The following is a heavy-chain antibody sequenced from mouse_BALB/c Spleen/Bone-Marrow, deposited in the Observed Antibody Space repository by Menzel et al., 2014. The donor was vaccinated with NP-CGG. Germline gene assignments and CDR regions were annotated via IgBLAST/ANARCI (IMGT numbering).Heavy chain of an antibody. CDR2: MNLANGNT. CDR3: ATMITDWYFDV. J-gene: IGHJ1*01. CDR1: ASNFKAPI. D-gene: IGHD2-4*01. Sequence: EVQLQQSGPGLVNPGASVKLSSPAPASNFKAPISPWGKQRLNQGLKGFGRMNLANGNTKYDPKFQDKATITADTSSNTAYLQLSSLTSEDTAVYYCATMITDWYFDVWGAGTTVTVSS. V-gene: IGHV14-3*02.